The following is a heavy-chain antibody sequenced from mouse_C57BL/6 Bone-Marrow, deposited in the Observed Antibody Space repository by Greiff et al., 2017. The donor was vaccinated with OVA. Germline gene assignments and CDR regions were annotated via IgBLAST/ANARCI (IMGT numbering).Heavy chain of an antibody. CDR2: IHPSDGDT. D-gene: IGHD3-1*01. CDR3: AIGRGSGDAY. J-gene: IGHJ3*01. CDR1: GYTFTSYW. V-gene: IGHV1-74*01. Sequence: VQLQQPGAELVKPGASVKVSCTASGYTFTSYWMHWVKQRPGQGLEWIGRIHPSDGDTNYTQKFKGKATLTVDKSSSTAYMQLSSLTSEDTAVYYCAIGRGSGDAYWGQGTLVTVSA.